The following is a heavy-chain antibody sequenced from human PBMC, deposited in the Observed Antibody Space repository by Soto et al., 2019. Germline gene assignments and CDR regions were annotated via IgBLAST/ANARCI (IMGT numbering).Heavy chain of an antibody. Sequence: QVQLLESGGGVVQPGRSLRLSCAASGFTFSSYAMHWVRQPPGKGLEWVAVVSNDGRNKFYADSVRGRFTMYRDNSKNLLYLEMDSLRVEDTAVFYCARGHPGLDHWGQGSLVLVSP. CDR2: VSNDGRNK. J-gene: IGHJ4*02. CDR3: ARGHPGLDH. CDR1: GFTFSSYA. V-gene: IGHV3-30-3*01. D-gene: IGHD2-8*02.